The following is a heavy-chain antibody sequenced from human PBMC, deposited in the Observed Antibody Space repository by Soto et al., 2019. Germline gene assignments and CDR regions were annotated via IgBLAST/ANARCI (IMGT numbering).Heavy chain of an antibody. CDR3: AREPSYYGMDV. Sequence: GGSLRLSCAASGFTFSSYAMHWVRQAPGKGLEWVAVISYDGSNKYYADSVKGRFTISRDNSKNTLYLQMNSLRAEDTAVYYCAREPSYYGMDVWGQGTTVTVSS. J-gene: IGHJ6*02. CDR2: ISYDGSNK. CDR1: GFTFSSYA. V-gene: IGHV3-30-3*01.